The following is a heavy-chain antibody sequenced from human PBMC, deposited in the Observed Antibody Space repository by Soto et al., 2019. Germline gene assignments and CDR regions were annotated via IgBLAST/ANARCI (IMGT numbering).Heavy chain of an antibody. D-gene: IGHD7-27*01. J-gene: IGHJ5*02. CDR1: GFTFSSYD. CDR3: VSKLGA. V-gene: IGHV3-30*04. CDR2: ISYDGKNE. Sequence: QVQLVESGGGVVQPGRSLRLSCTTSGFTFSSYDMNWVRQPPGKGLEWVAAISYDGKNEHYADSVKGRFTISRDSSKNTLYLQMNHLRPEDTAVYHCVSKLGAWGQGTLVTVSS.